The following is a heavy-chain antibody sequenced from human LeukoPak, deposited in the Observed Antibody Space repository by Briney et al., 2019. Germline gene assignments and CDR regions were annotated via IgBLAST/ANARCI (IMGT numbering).Heavy chain of an antibody. D-gene: IGHD5-18*01. CDR1: GFTFSSYA. J-gene: IGHJ4*02. CDR3: VRDDDVDTAMVMYFDY. Sequence: GGSLRLSCAASGFTFSSYAMHWVRQAPGKGLEWVSSISSSSSFIYYAGSVKGRFTISRDNANKSLYLQMNSLRAEDSAVYYCVRDDDVDTAMVMYFDYWGQGTLVTVSS. V-gene: IGHV3-21*01. CDR2: ISSSSSFI.